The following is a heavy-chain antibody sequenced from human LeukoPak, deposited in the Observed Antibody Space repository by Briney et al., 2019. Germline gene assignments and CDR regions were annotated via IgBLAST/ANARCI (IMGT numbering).Heavy chain of an antibody. Sequence: PSETLSLTCTVSGYSISSGYYWGWIRQPPGKGLEWIGSIYHSGSTYYNPSLKSRVTISVDTSKNQFSLKLSSVTAADTAVYYCARDGRAGYYYYMDVWGKGTTVTVSS. CDR3: ARDGRAGYYYYMDV. CDR2: IYHSGST. J-gene: IGHJ6*03. V-gene: IGHV4-38-2*02. D-gene: IGHD1-26*01. CDR1: GYSISSGYY.